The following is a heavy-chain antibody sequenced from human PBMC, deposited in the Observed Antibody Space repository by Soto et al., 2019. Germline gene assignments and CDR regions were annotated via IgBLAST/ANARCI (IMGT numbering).Heavy chain of an antibody. CDR3: ARVVYSVAGNGGLDY. V-gene: IGHV3-48*02. CDR1: GFTFSSYS. Sequence: EVQLVESGGGLVQPGGSLRLSCAASGFTFSSYSMNWVRQAPGKGLEWVSYISSSSSTIYYADSVKGRFTISRDNAKNSLYMHRNSQRDAETAVYYCARVVYSVAGNGGLDYWGQGTLVTVSS. D-gene: IGHD2-8*01. CDR2: ISSSSSTI. J-gene: IGHJ4*02.